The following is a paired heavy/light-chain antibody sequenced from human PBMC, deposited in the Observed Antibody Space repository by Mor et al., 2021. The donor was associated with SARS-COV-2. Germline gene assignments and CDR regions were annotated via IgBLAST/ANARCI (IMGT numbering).Heavy chain of an antibody. CDR3: ARDVLSDAFDI. Sequence: EVQLVESGGGLVQPGGSLRLACAASGFTFSSFWMHWVRQAPGKGLVWVSRIKTDGSDTTYADSVKGRFTISRDNAKNTLYLHMKSLRAEDTAIYYCARDVLSDAFDIWGQGTAVTVSS. V-gene: IGHV3-74*01. D-gene: IGHD6-6*01. CDR1: GFTFSSFW. CDR2: IKTDGSDT. J-gene: IGHJ3*02.
Light chain of an antibody. Sequence: DIVMTQSPDSLVVSLGERATINCKSSQSVLYSSNNKNYLAWYQQKPGQPPKLLIYWASTRESGVPDRFSGSGSGTDFTLTISSLQAEDVAVYYCQQYYSTPPTFGQGTKVEIK. CDR1: QSVLYSSNNKNY. CDR3: QQYYSTPPT. J-gene: IGKJ1*01. CDR2: WAS. V-gene: IGKV4-1*01.